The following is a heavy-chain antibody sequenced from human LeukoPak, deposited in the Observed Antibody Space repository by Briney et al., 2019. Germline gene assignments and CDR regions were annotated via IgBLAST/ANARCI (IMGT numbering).Heavy chain of an antibody. J-gene: IGHJ5*02. V-gene: IGHV3-21*01. CDR1: GFTFRSYG. D-gene: IGHD2-2*01. Sequence: GGSLRLSCAASGFTFRSYGMNWVRQAPGKGLEWVSSISSSSNIYYADSVKGRFTISRDNAKNSLYLQMNSLRAEDTAVYYCARDKYQLLDGFDPWGQGTLVTVSS. CDR2: ISSSSNI. CDR3: ARDKYQLLDGFDP.